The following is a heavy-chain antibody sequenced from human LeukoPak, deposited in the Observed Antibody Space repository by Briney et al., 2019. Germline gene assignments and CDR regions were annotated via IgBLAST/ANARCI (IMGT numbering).Heavy chain of an antibody. CDR1: GYTFTSYY. D-gene: IGHD3-22*01. J-gene: IGHJ1*01. Sequence: GASVKVSCKASGYTFTSYYMHWVRQAPGQGLEWMGIINPRGGSPTYAQNFEGRVTMTRDMSASTVYMELNSLRSDDTAVYYCARAGDSSYYYLFQHWGQGTLVTVSS. V-gene: IGHV1-46*01. CDR3: ARAGDSSYYYLFQH. CDR2: INPRGGSP.